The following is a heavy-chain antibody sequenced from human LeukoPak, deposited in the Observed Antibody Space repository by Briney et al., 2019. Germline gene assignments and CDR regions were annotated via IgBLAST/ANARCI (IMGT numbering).Heavy chain of an antibody. CDR1: GFTFSSYS. CDR3: ARVSAAADY. CDR2: ISSSSSTI. D-gene: IGHD6-13*01. Sequence: GGSLRLSCAASGFTFSSYSMNWVRQAPGKGLEWVSSISSSSSTIYYADSVEGRFTISRDNAKNSLYLQMNSLRAEDTAVYYCARVSAAADYWGQGTLVTVSS. V-gene: IGHV3-48*04. J-gene: IGHJ4*02.